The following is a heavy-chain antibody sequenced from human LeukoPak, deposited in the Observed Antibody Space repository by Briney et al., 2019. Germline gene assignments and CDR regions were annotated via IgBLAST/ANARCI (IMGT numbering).Heavy chain of an antibody. Sequence: GGSLRLSCAASGFTFSNVWMNWVRQAPGKGLERVGRIKSKPDGGTTDYGAPVKGRFTISRDDSKNTLYLQMNSLRAEDTAVYYCAKEGYSSGWWDYWGQGTLVTVSS. CDR3: AKEGYSSGWWDY. CDR2: IKSKPDGGTT. V-gene: IGHV3-15*01. CDR1: GFTFSNVW. D-gene: IGHD6-19*01. J-gene: IGHJ4*02.